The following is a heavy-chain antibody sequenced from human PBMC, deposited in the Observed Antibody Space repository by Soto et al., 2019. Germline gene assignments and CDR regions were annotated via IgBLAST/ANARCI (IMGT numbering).Heavy chain of an antibody. J-gene: IGHJ3*02. V-gene: IGHV1-69*06. D-gene: IGHD2-15*01. CDR1: GGTFSDFT. CDR2: IIPMIGAT. Sequence: QVQLVQSGSEVKKPGSSVKVSCKASGGTFSDFTLSWLRQAPGRGLEWMGGIIPMIGATNNAQKLKGRLTTTADKSTGTVYMEVNSLRSDDTAVYYCARYWSAGTLYGAFDIWGQGTEVTVSP. CDR3: ARYWSAGTLYGAFDI.